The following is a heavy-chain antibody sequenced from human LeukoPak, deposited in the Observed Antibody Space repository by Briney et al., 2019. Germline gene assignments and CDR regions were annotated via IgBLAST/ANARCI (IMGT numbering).Heavy chain of an antibody. J-gene: IGHJ5*02. CDR1: GYTFTIYD. CDR3: ARRPSSSWTEMYNWFDP. CDR2: MNPNSGNT. D-gene: IGHD6-13*01. V-gene: IGHV1-8*01. Sequence: ASVNVSCKASGYTFTIYDINWVRQAPGQGREWMGWMNPNSGNTGYAQKFQGRVTMTRNTPISTAYMELSSLRSEDAAVYDCARRPSSSWTEMYNWFDPWGQGTPVTVSS.